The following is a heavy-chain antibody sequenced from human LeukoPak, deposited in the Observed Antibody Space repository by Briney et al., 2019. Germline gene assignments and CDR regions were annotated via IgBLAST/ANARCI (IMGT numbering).Heavy chain of an antibody. V-gene: IGHV4-59*08. J-gene: IGHJ6*02. CDR1: GGSISSYY. CDR2: IYYSGST. CDR3: ARVGVYYDSYGMDV. Sequence: SETLSLTCTVSGGSISSYYWSWIRQPPGKGLEWIGYIYYSGSTNYNPSLRSRVTISVDTSKNQFSLRLSSVTAADTAVYYCARVGVYYDSYGMDVWGQGTTVTVSS. D-gene: IGHD3-22*01.